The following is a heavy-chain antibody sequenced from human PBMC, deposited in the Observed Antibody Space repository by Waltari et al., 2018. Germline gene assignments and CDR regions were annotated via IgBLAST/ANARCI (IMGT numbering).Heavy chain of an antibody. J-gene: IGHJ4*02. D-gene: IGHD6-6*01. CDR1: GFTFSNYA. CDR3: EVSSSSFGNY. V-gene: IGHV3-23*01. Sequence: EVKLLQSGGDLVQPGGSLRLSCAASGFTFSNYAMDWVRQAPGEGLGWVSSISGRGDSVDSEDSVKGRFTTSRDNSKNIMYLQMNSLRVEDTALYYCEVSSSSFGNYWGQGALVTVSS. CDR2: ISGRGDSV.